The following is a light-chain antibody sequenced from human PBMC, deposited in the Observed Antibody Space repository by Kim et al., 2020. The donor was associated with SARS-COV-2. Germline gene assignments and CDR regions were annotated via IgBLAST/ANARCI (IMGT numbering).Light chain of an antibody. V-gene: IGKV3-20*01. CDR3: QQYGTSPRT. CDR2: GTS. Sequence: SPGEGATLSCRASQSVSSSYLAWYQQKSGQAPRRVIYGTSTRATGIPDRFSGSVSGTDFTLTISRLEPEDFAVYYCQQYGTSPRTFGGGTKVDIK. CDR1: QSVSSSY. J-gene: IGKJ4*01.